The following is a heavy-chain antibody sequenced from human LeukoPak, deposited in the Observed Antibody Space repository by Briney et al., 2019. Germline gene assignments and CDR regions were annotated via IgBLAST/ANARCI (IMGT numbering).Heavy chain of an antibody. V-gene: IGHV3-21*01. CDR2: ITSPVGHI. Sequence: GGSLRLSCAASGFTFSTYSMNWVRQAAGKGLEWVASITSPVGHIYYADSLKGRITISRDNAKSSLYLQMNSLRAEDTAVYYCATDGQSSGWYGFDYWGQGTLVTVSS. CDR3: ATDGQSSGWYGFDY. CDR1: GFTFSTYS. D-gene: IGHD6-19*01. J-gene: IGHJ4*02.